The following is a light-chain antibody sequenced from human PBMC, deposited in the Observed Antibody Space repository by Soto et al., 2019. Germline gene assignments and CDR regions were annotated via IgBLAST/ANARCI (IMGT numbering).Light chain of an antibody. CDR3: SSYAGSDNYV. CDR2: EVS. CDR1: SSDVGGYNF. J-gene: IGLJ1*01. Sequence: SVLNQPPSASGSPGQSVTISCPGKSSDVGGYNFVSWYQQYPGKAPKLMIYEVSKRPSGVPDRFSGSKSGNTASLTVSGLQAEDEADYYCSSYAGSDNYVFGTGTKVTVL. V-gene: IGLV2-8*01.